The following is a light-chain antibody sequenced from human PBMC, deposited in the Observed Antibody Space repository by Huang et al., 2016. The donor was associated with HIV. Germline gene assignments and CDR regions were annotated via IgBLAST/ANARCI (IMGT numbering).Light chain of an antibody. CDR1: QGISNF. V-gene: IGKV1-9*01. CDR2: DAS. J-gene: IGKJ4*01. Sequence: IQLTQSPSSRSASVGDRGTITCRASQGISNFLGWYQQKPGKAPQLLIYDASILQSGVASRFIGSGSGADFTLTIGSLQPEDFATYYCQQLNSYPLTFGGGTKVEIK. CDR3: QQLNSYPLT.